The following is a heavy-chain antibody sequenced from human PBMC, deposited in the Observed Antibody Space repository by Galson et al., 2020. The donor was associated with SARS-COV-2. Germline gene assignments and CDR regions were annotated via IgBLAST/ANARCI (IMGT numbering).Heavy chain of an antibody. D-gene: IGHD3-10*01. CDR3: AREDRDMVRGVIVRLVWDYYYYGMDV. V-gene: IGHV3-33*01. CDR1: GFTFSSYG. Sequence: GESLKISCAASGFTFSSYGMHWVRQAPGKGLEWVAVIWYDGSNKYYADSVKGRFTISRDNSKNTLYLQINSLRAEDTAVYYCAREDRDMVRGVIVRLVWDYYYYGMDVWGQGTTVTVSS. J-gene: IGHJ6*02. CDR2: IWYDGSNK.